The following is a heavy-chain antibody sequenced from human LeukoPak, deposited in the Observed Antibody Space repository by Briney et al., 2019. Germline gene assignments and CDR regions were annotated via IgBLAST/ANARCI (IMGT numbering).Heavy chain of an antibody. V-gene: IGHV4-4*07. D-gene: IGHD2-21*02. CDR3: ARGGGDDFDY. Sequence: PSETLSLTCTVSGGSISGYFWSWIRQPAGKGLEWIGRIYTSGNTKYNPSLKSRVTMSVDTSKNQFSLNVSSVTAADTAVYYCARGGGDDFDYWGQGTLVTVSS. CDR1: GGSISGYF. J-gene: IGHJ4*02. CDR2: IYTSGNT.